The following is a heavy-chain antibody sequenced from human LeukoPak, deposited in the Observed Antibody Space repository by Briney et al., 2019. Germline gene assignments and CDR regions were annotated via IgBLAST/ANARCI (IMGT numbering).Heavy chain of an antibody. D-gene: IGHD3-10*01. V-gene: IGHV3-43*02. J-gene: IGHJ6*02. CDR1: GFTFDDYD. CDR2: ISGDGGST. CDR3: AKDLVRGVVIAGRAHYYYYGMDV. Sequence: GGSLRLSCAASGFTFDDYDIHWVRQAPGKGLEWVSLISGDGGSTYYADSVKGRFTISRDNSKNTLDLQMNSLRAEDTAVYYCAKDLVRGVVIAGRAHYYYYGMDVWGQGTTVTVSS.